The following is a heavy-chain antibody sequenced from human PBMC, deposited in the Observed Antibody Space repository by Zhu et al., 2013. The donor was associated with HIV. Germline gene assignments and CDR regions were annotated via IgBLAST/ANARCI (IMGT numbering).Heavy chain of an antibody. CDR3: ARDVNGYSYGFDY. Sequence: QVQLQESGPGLVKPSETLSLTCTVSGGSVSSGSYYWSWIRQPPGKGLEWIGYIYYSGSTNYNPSLKSRVTISVDTSKNQFSLKLSSVTAADTAVYYCARDVNGYSYGFDYWGQGTLVTVSS. J-gene: IGHJ4*02. V-gene: IGHV4-61*01. D-gene: IGHD5-18*01. CDR2: IYYSGST. CDR1: GGSVSSGSYY.